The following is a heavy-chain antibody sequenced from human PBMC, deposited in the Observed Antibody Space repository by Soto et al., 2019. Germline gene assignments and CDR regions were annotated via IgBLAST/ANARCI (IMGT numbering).Heavy chain of an antibody. J-gene: IGHJ6*02. Sequence: ASVKVSCKASGYTFTSYAMHWVRQAPGQRLEWMGWINAGNGNTKYSQKFQGRVTITRDTSASTAYMELSSLRSEDTAVYYCASPLPVATTLQDSYYGMDVWGQGTTVTVSS. V-gene: IGHV1-3*01. CDR3: ASPLPVATTLQDSYYGMDV. CDR1: GYTFTSYA. D-gene: IGHD5-12*01. CDR2: INAGNGNT.